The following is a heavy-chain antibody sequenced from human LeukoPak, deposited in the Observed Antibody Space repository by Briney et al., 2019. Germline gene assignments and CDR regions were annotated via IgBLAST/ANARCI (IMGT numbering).Heavy chain of an antibody. D-gene: IGHD4-11*01. V-gene: IGHV1-69*06. CDR2: IIPIFGTT. CDR1: GYTFTSYY. Sequence: ASVKVSCKASGYTFTSYYMHWVRQAPGQGLEWMGGIIPIFGTTNYAQKFQDRVTITADKSTSTAYVELSSLRSEDTAVYYCAKKKTDYSYPSSFDYWGQGTLVTVSS. CDR3: AKKKTDYSYPSSFDY. J-gene: IGHJ4*02.